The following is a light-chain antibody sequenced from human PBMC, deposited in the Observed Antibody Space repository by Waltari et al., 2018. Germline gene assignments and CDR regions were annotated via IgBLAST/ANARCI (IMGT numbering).Light chain of an antibody. J-gene: IGKJ1*01. V-gene: IGKV3D-15*01. CDR2: GAS. Sequence: EIVMTQSPATLSVSLGERATLSCRASQSVSSNLAWYQQKPGQAPRLLIYGASTRATGIPARFSGSGSGTEFILTISSLQSEDFAVYYCEQYNNWPPWTFGQGTKVEIK. CDR3: EQYNNWPPWT. CDR1: QSVSSN.